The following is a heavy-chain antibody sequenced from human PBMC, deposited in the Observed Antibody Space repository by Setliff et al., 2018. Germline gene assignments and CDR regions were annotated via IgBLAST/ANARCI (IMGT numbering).Heavy chain of an antibody. CDR2: IYYSGST. V-gene: IGHV4-31*03. Sequence: PSETLSLTCTVSGGSISSGGYYWSWIRQHPGKGLEWIGYIYYSGSTYYNPSLKSRVTISVDTSKNQFSLKLGSVTAADTAVYYCARDRRIVGARHAFDIWGQGTMVTVSS. J-gene: IGHJ3*02. D-gene: IGHD1-26*01. CDR1: GGSISSGGYY. CDR3: ARDRRIVGARHAFDI.